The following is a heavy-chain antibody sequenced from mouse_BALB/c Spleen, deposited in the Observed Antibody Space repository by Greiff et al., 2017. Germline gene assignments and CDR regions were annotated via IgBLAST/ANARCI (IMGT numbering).Heavy chain of an antibody. CDR3: ARDYDGYYVDGYFDY. CDR1: GYSITSGYY. Sequence: EVKLEESGPGLVKPSQSLSLTCSVTGYSITSGYYWNWIRQFPGNKLEWMGYISYDGSNNYNPSLKNRISITRDTSKNQFFLKLNSVTTEDTATYYCARDYDGYYVDGYFDYWGQGTTLTVSS. CDR2: ISYDGSN. J-gene: IGHJ2*01. V-gene: IGHV3-6*02. D-gene: IGHD2-3*01.